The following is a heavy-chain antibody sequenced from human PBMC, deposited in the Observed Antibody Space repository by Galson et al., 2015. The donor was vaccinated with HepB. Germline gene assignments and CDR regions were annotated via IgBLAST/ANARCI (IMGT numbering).Heavy chain of an antibody. D-gene: IGHD4-17*01. CDR2: IWYDGSNK. V-gene: IGHV3-33*08. J-gene: IGHJ2*01. CDR1: GFTFSSYG. CDR3: ARDRVLRSLGYWYFDL. Sequence: SLRLSCAASGFTFSSYGMHWVRQAPGKGLEWVAVIWYDGSNKYYADSVKGRFTISRDNSKNTLYLQMNSLRAEDTAVYCCARDRVLRSLGYWYFDLWGRGTLVTVSS.